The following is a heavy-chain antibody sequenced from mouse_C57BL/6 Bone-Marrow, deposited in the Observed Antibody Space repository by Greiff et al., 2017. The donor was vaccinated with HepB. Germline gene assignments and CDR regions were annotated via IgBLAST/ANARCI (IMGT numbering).Heavy chain of an antibody. CDR1: GFSLTSYA. J-gene: IGHJ1*03. CDR2: IWTGGGT. D-gene: IGHD1-1*01. CDR3: ASHYYGSSWGYFDV. V-gene: IGHV2-9-1*01. Sequence: QVQLKESGPGLVAPSQSLSITCTVSGFSLTSYAISWVRQPPGKGLEWLGVIWTGGGTNYNSALKSRLSISKDNSKSQVFLKMNSLQTDDTARYYCASHYYGSSWGYFDVWGTGTTVTVSS.